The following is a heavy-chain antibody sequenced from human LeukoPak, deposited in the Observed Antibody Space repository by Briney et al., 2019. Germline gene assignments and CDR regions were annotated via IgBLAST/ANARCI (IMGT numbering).Heavy chain of an antibody. V-gene: IGHV1-69*13. CDR3: ARGQDYDFWSGSPDY. J-gene: IGHJ4*02. CDR2: IIPIFGTA. Sequence: ASVKVSCKASGGTFSSYAISWVRQAPGQGLEWMGGIIPIFGTANYAQKFQGRVTITADESTSTAYMELSSLGSDDTAVYYCARGQDYDFWSGSPDYWGQGTLVTVSS. D-gene: IGHD3-3*01. CDR1: GGTFSSYA.